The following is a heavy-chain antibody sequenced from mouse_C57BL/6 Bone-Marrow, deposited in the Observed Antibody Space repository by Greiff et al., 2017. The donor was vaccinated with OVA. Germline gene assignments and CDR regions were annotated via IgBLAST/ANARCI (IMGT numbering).Heavy chain of an antibody. CDR2: INPGSGGT. CDR3: ERTSLLVYAMDY. D-gene: IGHD2-1*01. Sequence: QVQLKESGAELVRPGTSVKVSCKASGYAFTNYLIEWVKQRPGQGLEWIGVINPGSGGTNYNEKFKGKATLTADKSSSTAYMQLSILTSEDSAVDVCERTSLLVYAMDYWGQGTAVTVSS. V-gene: IGHV1-54*01. CDR1: GYAFTNYL. J-gene: IGHJ4*01.